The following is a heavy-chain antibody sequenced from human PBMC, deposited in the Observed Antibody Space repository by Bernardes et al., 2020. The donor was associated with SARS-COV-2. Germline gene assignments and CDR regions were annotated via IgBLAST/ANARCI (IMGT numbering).Heavy chain of an antibody. J-gene: IGHJ4*02. CDR2: MSYSGTT. CDR3: ARYYDFWTGLDY. V-gene: IGHV4-59*01. Sequence: ETPSLTFTFSCDSIPSDYLSWIRQPPGKGLEWIGYMSYSGTTNYNPSLKSRVTISLDTSKNQFSLKLTSVTAADTAVYYCARYYDFWTGLDYWGQGTLVTVSS. CDR1: CDSIPSDY. D-gene: IGHD3-3*01.